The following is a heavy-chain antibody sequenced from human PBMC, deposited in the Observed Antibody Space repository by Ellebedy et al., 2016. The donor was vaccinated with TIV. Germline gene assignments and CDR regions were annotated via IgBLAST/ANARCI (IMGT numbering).Heavy chain of an antibody. Sequence: GESLKISCAASGFSFRSYWMSWVRQAPGKGLEWVANMRDEESEKNYVESVRGRFTISRDNPKNSLYLHMNSLRAEDTAVYYCATDGSYGDYLSPTHAFENWGQGTMVIVSS. D-gene: IGHD4-17*01. V-gene: IGHV3-7*01. CDR1: GFSFRSYW. J-gene: IGHJ3*02. CDR2: MRDEESEK. CDR3: ATDGSYGDYLSPTHAFEN.